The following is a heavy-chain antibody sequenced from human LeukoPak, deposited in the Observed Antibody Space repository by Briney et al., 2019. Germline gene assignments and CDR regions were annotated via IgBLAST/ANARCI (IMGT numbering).Heavy chain of an antibody. CDR1: GLTFSSYA. Sequence: PGGSLRLSCAASGLTFSSYAMSWVRQAPGKGLEWVSAISGSGGSTYYADSVKRRFTISRDNSNNTLYLQMNSLRADDTAVYYRAKDRSTFSSGWYHQDAFDIWGQGTMVTVSS. J-gene: IGHJ3*02. CDR2: ISGSGGST. CDR3: AKDRSTFSSGWYHQDAFDI. D-gene: IGHD6-19*01. V-gene: IGHV3-23*01.